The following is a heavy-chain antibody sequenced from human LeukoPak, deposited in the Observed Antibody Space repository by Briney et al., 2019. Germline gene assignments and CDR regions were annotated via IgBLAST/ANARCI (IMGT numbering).Heavy chain of an antibody. V-gene: IGHV3-9*01. CDR3: TRDRRYGGMDV. CDR1: GFTFDDYA. J-gene: IGHJ6*02. D-gene: IGHD3-10*01. CDR2: ISWNSGSI. Sequence: PGGSLRLSCAASGFTFDDYAMHWVRQAPGKGLEWVSGISWNSGSIGYADSVKGRFTISRDNAKNTLYLQIKSLRVEDTAVYFCTRDRRYGGMDVWGQGTTVTVSS.